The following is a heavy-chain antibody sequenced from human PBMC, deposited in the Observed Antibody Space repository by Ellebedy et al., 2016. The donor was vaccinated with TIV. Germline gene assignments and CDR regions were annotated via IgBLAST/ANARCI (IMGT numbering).Heavy chain of an antibody. Sequence: GGSLRPSCAASELTVSGNYMSWVRQAPGKGLEWVSVIFIDGTTYYADSVKGRFTISRDNSKNTLYIQMNSLRAEDTAVYYCARETFNDVDLKLWGVLDMWGQGTMVTVSS. CDR3: ARETFNDVDLKLWGVLDM. CDR1: ELTVSGNY. D-gene: IGHD3-10*01. J-gene: IGHJ3*02. V-gene: IGHV3-66*01. CDR2: IFIDGTT.